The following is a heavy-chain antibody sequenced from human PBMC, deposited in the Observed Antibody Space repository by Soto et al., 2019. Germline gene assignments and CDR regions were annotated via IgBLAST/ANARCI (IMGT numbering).Heavy chain of an antibody. CDR3: SRSLDRQAPPYY. D-gene: IGHD2-21*01. CDR2: IWYDGSNK. V-gene: IGHV3-33*01. J-gene: IGHJ1*01. CDR1: GFTFSSYG. Sequence: GGSLRLSCAASGFTFSSYGMHGVRQAPGKGLEWVAVIWYDGSNKYYADSVKGRFTISRDNSKNTLYLQMNSLRAEDTAVYYCSRSLDRQAPPYYSGQGSLVTGS.